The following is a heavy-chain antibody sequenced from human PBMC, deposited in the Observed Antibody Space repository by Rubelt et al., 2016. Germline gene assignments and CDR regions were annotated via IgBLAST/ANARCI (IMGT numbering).Heavy chain of an antibody. J-gene: IGHJ4*02. CDR2: IYSGGST. D-gene: IGHD2-2*01. V-gene: IGHV3-53*01. Sequence: WVRQAPGKGLEWVSVIYSGGSTYYADSVKGRFTISRDNSKNTLYLQMNSLRAEDTAVYYCARGGGVVVVPAATYFDYWGQGTLVTVSP. CDR3: ARGGGVVVVPAATYFDY.